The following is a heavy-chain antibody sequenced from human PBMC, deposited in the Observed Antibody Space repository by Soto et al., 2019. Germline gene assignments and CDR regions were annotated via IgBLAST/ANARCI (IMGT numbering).Heavy chain of an antibody. CDR2: IYYSGST. D-gene: IGHD3-22*01. CDR3: ARAYYDSSGYYIPSRYYGMDV. CDR1: GGSVSSGSYY. V-gene: IGHV4-61*01. J-gene: IGHJ6*02. Sequence: SETLSLTCTVSGGSVSSGSYYWGWIRQPPGKGLEWIGYIYYSGSTNYNPSLKSRVTISVDTSKNQFSLKLSSVTAADTAVYYCARAYYDSSGYYIPSRYYGMDVWGQGTTVTVSS.